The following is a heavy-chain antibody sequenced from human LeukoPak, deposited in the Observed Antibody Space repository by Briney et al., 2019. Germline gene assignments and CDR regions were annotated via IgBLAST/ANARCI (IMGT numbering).Heavy chain of an antibody. J-gene: IGHJ4*02. Sequence: GGSLRLSCAASGFTFSSYAMHWVRQAPGKGLEWVAVISYDGSNKYYADSVKGRFTISRDNSKNTLYLQMNSLRIEDTAVYYCARGCSSTSCYGTFDYWGQGTLVTVSS. V-gene: IGHV3-30*04. D-gene: IGHD2-2*01. CDR3: ARGCSSTSCYGTFDY. CDR1: GFTFSSYA. CDR2: ISYDGSNK.